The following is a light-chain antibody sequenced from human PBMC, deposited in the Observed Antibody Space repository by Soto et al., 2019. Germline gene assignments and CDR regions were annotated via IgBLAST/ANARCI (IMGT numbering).Light chain of an antibody. J-gene: IGKJ1*01. CDR3: QQRSNWPRT. CDR1: YFFSSY. CDR2: DAS. V-gene: IGKV3-11*01. Sequence: EIVLTQSPATLSLSPGEGATLSCRACYFFSSYFACYKQNPGQVPRLLIYDASNRATVIPASFIGIGSGTVFTFTFSSLEPEDFAVYYCQQRSNWPRTFGQGTKVDIK.